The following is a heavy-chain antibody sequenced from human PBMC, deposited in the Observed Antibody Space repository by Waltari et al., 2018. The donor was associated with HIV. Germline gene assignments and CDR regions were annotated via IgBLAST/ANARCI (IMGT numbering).Heavy chain of an antibody. D-gene: IGHD3-10*01. CDR2: IAYDGKTK. CDR1: GFLFSNYG. V-gene: IGHV3-30*18. J-gene: IGHJ6*02. Sequence: QVVLVESGGGVVQPGRSLRLSCAASGFLFSNYGMHWVRQAPGKGLEWVAVIAYDGKTKFYAESVKGRFTISRDNSKYTLFLQMDSLSTEDTGIYYCAKDPRGTYSLDSWGQGTTVTVSS. CDR3: AKDPRGTYSLDS.